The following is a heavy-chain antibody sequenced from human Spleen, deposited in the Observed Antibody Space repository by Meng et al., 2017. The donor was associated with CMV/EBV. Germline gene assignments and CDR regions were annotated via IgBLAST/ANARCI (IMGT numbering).Heavy chain of an antibody. V-gene: IGHV3-33*01. CDR2: IWYDGSNK. D-gene: IGHD1-20*01. J-gene: IGHJ5*02. CDR1: GFTFSTYG. CDR3: ARGITGTIGWFDP. Sequence: GESLKISCAASGFTFSTYGMHWVRQAPGKGLEGVAVIWYDGSNKYYADSVKGRFTISRDNSKNTLYLQMNSLRAEDTAVYYCARGITGTIGWFDPWGQGTLVTVPQ.